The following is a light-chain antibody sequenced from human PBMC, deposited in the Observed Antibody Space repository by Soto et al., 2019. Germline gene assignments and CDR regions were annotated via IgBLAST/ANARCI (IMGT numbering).Light chain of an antibody. CDR2: AAI. CDR3: QHYGTSPPVT. V-gene: IGKV3-20*01. CDR1: QGISSTS. Sequence: EVVLTQSPGILSLSPGERATLSCRASQGISSTSLGWYQQRPGQAPRLLISAAINRAAGIPDRFSGSGSWTDFTLIIGRLEPEDFAAYYCQHYGTSPPVTFGGGTRVEIK. J-gene: IGKJ4*01.